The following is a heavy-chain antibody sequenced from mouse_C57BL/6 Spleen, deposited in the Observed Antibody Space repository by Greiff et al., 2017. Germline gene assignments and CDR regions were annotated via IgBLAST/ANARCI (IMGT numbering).Heavy chain of an antibody. J-gene: IGHJ1*03. V-gene: IGHV1-82*01. CDR3: ARKRSNYWYFDV. CDR1: GYAFSSSW. D-gene: IGHD2-5*01. CDR2: IYPGDGDT. Sequence: QVQLQQSGPELVKPGASVKISCKASGYAFSSSWMNWVKQRPGTGLEWIGRIYPGDGDTNYNGKFKGKATLTADKSSSTAYMQHSSLASEDSAVYFCARKRSNYWYFDVWGTGTTVTGSS.